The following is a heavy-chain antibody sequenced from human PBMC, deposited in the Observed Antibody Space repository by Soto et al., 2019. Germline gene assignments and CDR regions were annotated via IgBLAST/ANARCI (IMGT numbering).Heavy chain of an antibody. D-gene: IGHD2-15*01. V-gene: IGHV4-34*01. J-gene: IGHJ5*02. CDR1: GGSFSGYY. CDR2: INHSGST. Sequence: SETLSLTCAVYGGSFSGYYWSWIRQPPWKGLEWIGEINHSGSTNYNPSLKSRVTISVDTSKNQFSLKLSSVTAADTAVYYCARWVLGYCSGGSRYSGPGLDRFDPWGQGTLVTVSS. CDR3: ARWVLGYCSGGSRYSGPGLDRFDP.